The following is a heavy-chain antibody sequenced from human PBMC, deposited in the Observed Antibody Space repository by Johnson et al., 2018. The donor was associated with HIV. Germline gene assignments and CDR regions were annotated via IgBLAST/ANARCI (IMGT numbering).Heavy chain of an antibody. CDR3: AKLVGATHPLDI. J-gene: IGHJ3*02. CDR2: INAGGDT. V-gene: IGHV3-66*02. Sequence: VQLVESGGGLVQPGRSLRLSCAASGFTVSSNYMSWVRQAPGKGLEWVSVINAGGDTYYADSVKGRFTISRDRSKNTVSLQMNSLRVEDTAVYYCAKLVGATHPLDIWGQGTMVTVSS. CDR1: GFTVSSNY. D-gene: IGHD1-26*01.